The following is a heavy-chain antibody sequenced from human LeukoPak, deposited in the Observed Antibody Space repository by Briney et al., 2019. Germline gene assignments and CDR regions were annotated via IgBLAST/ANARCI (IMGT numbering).Heavy chain of an antibody. J-gene: IGHJ4*02. Sequence: SETLSLTCTVSGGSISSSSYYWGWIRQPPGKGLEWIGSIYYSGSTYYNPSLKSRVTISVDTSKNQLSLKLSSVTAADTAVYYCARDPYYYGSGSASFDYWGQGTLVTVSS. V-gene: IGHV4-39*07. CDR3: ARDPYYYGSGSASFDY. CDR2: IYYSGST. CDR1: GGSISSSSYY. D-gene: IGHD3-10*01.